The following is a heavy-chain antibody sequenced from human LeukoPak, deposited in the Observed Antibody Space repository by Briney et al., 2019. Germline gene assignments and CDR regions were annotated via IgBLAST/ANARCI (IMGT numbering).Heavy chain of an antibody. D-gene: IGHD3-22*01. CDR1: GFIFNGYA. J-gene: IGHJ4*02. CDR3: AKVIVVVRDDFDY. V-gene: IGHV3-30-3*01. CDR2: ISYDGSHK. Sequence: GGSLRLSCAASGFIFNGYAMHWVRQAPGKGLEWVAVISYDGSHKYYADSVKGRFTISRDNSNNTLYLQMNSLRPEDTAVYHCAKVIVVVRDDFDYWGQGTLVTVSS.